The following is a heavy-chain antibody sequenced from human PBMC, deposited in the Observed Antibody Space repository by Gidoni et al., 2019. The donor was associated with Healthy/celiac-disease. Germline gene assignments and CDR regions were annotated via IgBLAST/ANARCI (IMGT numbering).Heavy chain of an antibody. D-gene: IGHD3-22*01. V-gene: IGHV3-23*01. J-gene: IGHJ4*02. CDR1: GFTFRSYA. CDR3: AKDAWPLVTMIVVGN. CDR2: ISGSGGST. Sequence: EVQLLESGGGLVQPGGSLRLSCAASGFTFRSYAMRWVRQAPGKGLEWVSAISGSGGSTYDADSVKGRFTISRDNSKNTLYLQMNSLRAEDTAVYYCAKDAWPLVTMIVVGNWGQGTLVTVSS.